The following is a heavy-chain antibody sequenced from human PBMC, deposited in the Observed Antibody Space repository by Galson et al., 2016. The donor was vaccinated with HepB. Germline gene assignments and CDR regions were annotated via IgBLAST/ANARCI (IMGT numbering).Heavy chain of an antibody. J-gene: IGHJ3*01. CDR1: GDSVSSNSVA. D-gene: IGHD2-15*01. V-gene: IGHV6-1*01. CDR2: TYK. CDR3: ARGIWNSFDV. Sequence: AISGDSVSSNSVAWNWIRQSPSRGLEWLGRTYKNYATSVKSRITINSDTSKNQFSQHLNSVTPDDTAVYYCARGIWNSFDVWGQGTVVTVSS.